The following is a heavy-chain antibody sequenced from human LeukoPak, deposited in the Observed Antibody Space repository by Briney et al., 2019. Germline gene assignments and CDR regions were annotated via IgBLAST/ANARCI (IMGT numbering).Heavy chain of an antibody. V-gene: IGHV4-39*07. CDR1: GGSISSSSYY. CDR3: ARDDNWNSLEY. D-gene: IGHD1-20*01. CDR2: IYYSGST. J-gene: IGHJ4*02. Sequence: SETLSLTCTVSGGSISSSSYYWGWIRQPPGKGLEWIGSIYYSGSTYYNPSLKSRVTISVDTSKNQFSLKLSSVTAADTAVYYCARDDNWNSLEYWGQGTLVTVSS.